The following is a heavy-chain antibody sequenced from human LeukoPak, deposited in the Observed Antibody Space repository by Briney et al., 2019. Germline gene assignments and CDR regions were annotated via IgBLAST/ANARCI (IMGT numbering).Heavy chain of an antibody. D-gene: IGHD3-22*01. V-gene: IGHV3-48*03. Sequence: GGSLRLSCAASGFTFSSNEMNWFRQAPGKGLEWVSYISSSGSTIYYADSVKGRFTISRDNAKNSLYLQMNSLRAEDTAVYYCARDNTAYYYDSSGAFDIWGQGTMVTVSS. CDR3: ARDNTAYYYDSSGAFDI. CDR2: ISSSGSTI. J-gene: IGHJ3*02. CDR1: GFTFSSNE.